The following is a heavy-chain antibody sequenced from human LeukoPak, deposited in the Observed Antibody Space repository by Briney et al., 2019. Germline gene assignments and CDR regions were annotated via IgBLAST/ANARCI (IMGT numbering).Heavy chain of an antibody. CDR1: GGSISSSSYY. J-gene: IGHJ4*02. D-gene: IGHD2-2*01. CDR3: AILYCSSTSCDSDY. V-gene: IGHV4-39*01. Sequence: SETLSLTCIVSGGSISSSSYYWGWIRQPPGKGLEWIGSIYYSGSTYYNPSLKSRVTISVDTSKNQFSLKLSSVTAADTAVYYCAILYCSSTSCDSDYWGQGTLVTVSS. CDR2: IYYSGST.